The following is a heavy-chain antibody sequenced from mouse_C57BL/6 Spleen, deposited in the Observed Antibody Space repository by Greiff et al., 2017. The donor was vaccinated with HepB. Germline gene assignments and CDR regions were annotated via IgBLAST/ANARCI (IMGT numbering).Heavy chain of an antibody. CDR1: GYTFTSYW. V-gene: IGHV1-64*01. Sequence: QVQLQHPGAELVKPGASVKLSCKASGYTFTSYWMHWVKQRPGQGLEWIGMIHPNSGSTNYNEKFKSKATLTVDKSTSTAYMQLSSLTSEDSAVYYCARYSQNFDDWGQGTTLTVSS. CDR3: ARYSQNFDD. J-gene: IGHJ2*01. CDR2: IHPNSGST.